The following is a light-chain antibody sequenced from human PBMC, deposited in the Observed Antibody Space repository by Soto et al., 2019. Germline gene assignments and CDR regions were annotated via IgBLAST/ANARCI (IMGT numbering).Light chain of an antibody. J-gene: IGKJ5*01. CDR1: QNIISN. V-gene: IGKV3D-15*01. CDR3: QQYDVSPIT. Sequence: EIVMTQSPATLSVSPGERVTLSCRASQNIISNLAWYQQKPGQAPRLVIFDASSRATGIPERFSGSGSGTDFTLTITRLEPEDFAVYFCQQYDVSPITFGLGTRLEIK. CDR2: DAS.